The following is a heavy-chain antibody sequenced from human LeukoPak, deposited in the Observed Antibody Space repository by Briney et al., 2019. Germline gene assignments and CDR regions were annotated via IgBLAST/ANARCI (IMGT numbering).Heavy chain of an antibody. CDR2: INSDGSST. Sequence: GGSLRLSCAASGFTFSSYWMHWVRQAPGKGLVWVSRINSDGSSTSYADSVKGRFTISRDNAKNTLYLQMNSLRAEDTAVYYCTLDYAWGDAFDIWGQGTMVTVSS. CDR3: TLDYAWGDAFDI. D-gene: IGHD3-16*01. CDR1: GFTFSSYW. J-gene: IGHJ3*02. V-gene: IGHV3-74*01.